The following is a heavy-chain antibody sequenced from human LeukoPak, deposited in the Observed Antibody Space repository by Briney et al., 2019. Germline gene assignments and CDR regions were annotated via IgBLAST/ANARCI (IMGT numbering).Heavy chain of an antibody. V-gene: IGHV3-21*01. D-gene: IGHD2-15*01. Sequence: GGSLRLSCAASGFTFSSYSMNWVRQAPGKGLEWVSSISSSSSYIYYADSVKGRFTISRDNAKNSLYLQMNSLRAEDTAVYYCARDSNCSGGSCYRDAFDIWGQGTMVTVSS. CDR1: GFTFSSYS. J-gene: IGHJ3*02. CDR3: ARDSNCSGGSCYRDAFDI. CDR2: ISSSSSYI.